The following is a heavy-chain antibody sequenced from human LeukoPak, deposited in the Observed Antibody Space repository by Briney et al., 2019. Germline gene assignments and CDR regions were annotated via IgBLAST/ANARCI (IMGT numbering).Heavy chain of an antibody. D-gene: IGHD6-13*01. CDR2: IKGDGSQK. CDR1: GITFSWFW. J-gene: IGHJ4*02. V-gene: IGHV3-7*01. Sequence: GGSLRLSCEASGITFSWFWMTWVRQAPGKGLEWVANIKGDGSQKTYVDSVKGRFTISRDNAKNSMYLHMTSLRAEDTAVYYCATAPAAADPHWGQGTLVAVSS. CDR3: ATAPAAADPH.